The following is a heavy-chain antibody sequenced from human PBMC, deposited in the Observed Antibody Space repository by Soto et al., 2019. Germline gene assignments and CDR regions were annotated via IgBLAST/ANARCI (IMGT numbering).Heavy chain of an antibody. CDR3: TRRAGTGIYDAFDI. J-gene: IGHJ3*02. V-gene: IGHV3-73*01. Sequence: GGSLRLSCAASGFTFSGSAMHWVRQASGKGLEWVGRIRSKANSYATAYAASVKGRFTIPRDDPKNTAYLEMNSLKTEDTAVYYCTRRAGTGIYDAFDIWGQGTMVTVSS. D-gene: IGHD3-10*01. CDR1: GFTFSGSA. CDR2: IRSKANSYAT.